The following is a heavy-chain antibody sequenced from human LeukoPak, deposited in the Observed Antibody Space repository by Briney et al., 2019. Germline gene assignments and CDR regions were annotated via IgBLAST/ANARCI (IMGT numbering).Heavy chain of an antibody. CDR1: GGSISSNNYY. V-gene: IGHV4-39*07. CDR3: ARERVWDSYGLGY. Sequence: SETLSLTCTVSGGSISSNNYYWGWIRQPPEKGLEWIGSIYYSGSTYYNPSLKSRVTISVDTSKNQFSLKLSSVTAADTAVYYCARERVWDSYGLGYWGQGTLVTVSS. D-gene: IGHD5-18*01. CDR2: IYYSGST. J-gene: IGHJ4*02.